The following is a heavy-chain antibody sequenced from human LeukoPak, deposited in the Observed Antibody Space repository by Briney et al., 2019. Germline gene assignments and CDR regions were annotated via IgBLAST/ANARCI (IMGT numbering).Heavy chain of an antibody. CDR2: IYPGDSDT. Sequence: GEFLKISCKGSGYNFTSYWIGWVRQMPGKGLEWMGIIYPGDSDTRYSPSFQGQVTISADKSISTAYLQWSSLKASDTAMYYCARQWLLLENWFDPWGQGTLVTVSS. CDR3: ARQWLLLENWFDP. D-gene: IGHD3-22*01. CDR1: GYNFTSYW. V-gene: IGHV5-51*01. J-gene: IGHJ5*02.